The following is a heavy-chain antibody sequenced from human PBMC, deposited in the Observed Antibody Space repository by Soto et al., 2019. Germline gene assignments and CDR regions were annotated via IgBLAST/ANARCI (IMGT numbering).Heavy chain of an antibody. J-gene: IGHJ4*02. D-gene: IGHD1-1*01. Sequence: ASVKVSCKASGYTFTGYYMHWVRQAPGQGLEWMGWINPNSGGTNYAQKFQGWVTMTRDTSISTAYMELSRLRSDDTAVYYCARTFDWNDVGYFDYWGQGTLVTVS. CDR2: INPNSGGT. CDR3: ARTFDWNDVGYFDY. CDR1: GYTFTGYY. V-gene: IGHV1-2*04.